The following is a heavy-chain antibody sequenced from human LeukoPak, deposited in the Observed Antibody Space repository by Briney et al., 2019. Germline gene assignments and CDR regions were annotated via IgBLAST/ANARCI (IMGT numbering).Heavy chain of an antibody. CDR2: IIPIFGTA. J-gene: IGHJ6*03. CDR1: GGTFSSYA. CDR3: ARDRLVGARRGGYYYYYRDV. D-gene: IGHD1-26*01. Sequence: AASVKVSCKASGGTFSSYAISWVRQAPGQGLEWMGGIIPIFGTANYAQKFQGRVTITTDESTSTAYMELSSLRSEDTAVYYCARDRLVGARRGGYYYYYRDVWGQGTLVTVSS. V-gene: IGHV1-69*05.